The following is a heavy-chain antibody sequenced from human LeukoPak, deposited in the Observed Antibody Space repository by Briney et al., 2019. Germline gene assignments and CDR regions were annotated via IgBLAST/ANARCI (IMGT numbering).Heavy chain of an antibody. D-gene: IGHD6-19*01. CDR2: IYYSGST. CDR1: GGSISCYY. CDR3: ARSRGVGWGRTYYFDY. Sequence: PSETLSLTCTVSGGSISCYYWSWIRQPPGKGLEWIGYIYYSGSTNYNPSLKSRVTISVDTSKNQFSLKLSSVTAADTAVYYCARSRGVGWGRTYYFDYCGQGTLVTVSS. J-gene: IGHJ4*02. V-gene: IGHV4-59*01.